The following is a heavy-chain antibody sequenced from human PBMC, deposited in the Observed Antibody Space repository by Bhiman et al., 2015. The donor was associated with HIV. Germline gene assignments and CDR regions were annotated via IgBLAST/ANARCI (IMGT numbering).Heavy chain of an antibody. V-gene: IGHV3-66*02. Sequence: EVHLVESGGGLVQPGGSLRLSCAASGFTVSSNYMSWVRQAPGKGLEWVSVIYGGGTTYYADSVKGRFTISRDNAKNTLYLQMTILRTEDTAVYYCARVGDYSLWSFDYWGREPWSPS. J-gene: IGHJ4*02. D-gene: IGHD2-21*02. CDR2: IYGGGTT. CDR1: GFTVSSNY. CDR3: ARVGDYSLWSFDY.